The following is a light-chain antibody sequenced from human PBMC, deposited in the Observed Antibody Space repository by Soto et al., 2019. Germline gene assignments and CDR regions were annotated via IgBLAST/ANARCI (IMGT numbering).Light chain of an antibody. CDR1: SSDVGGYNY. CDR3: CSFAGSGTQYV. CDR2: EVS. Sequence: QSVLTQPASVSGSPGQSITISCTGTSSDVGGYNYVSWYQQHPGKAPKLTIYEVSNRPSGGSNRFSGSRSGNTASLTLSGLQAEDEADYYCCSFAGSGTQYVFGTGTKLTVL. J-gene: IGLJ1*01. V-gene: IGLV2-14*01.